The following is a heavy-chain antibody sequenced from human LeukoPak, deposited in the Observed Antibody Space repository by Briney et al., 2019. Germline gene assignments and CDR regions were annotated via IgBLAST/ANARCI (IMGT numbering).Heavy chain of an antibody. CDR1: RFTFNSYA. V-gene: IGHV3-23*01. CDR2: ISGSGGGT. Sequence: PGGSLRLSCAASRFTFNSYAMSWVRQAPGKGLEWVSAISGSGGGTYYADSVKGRFTISRDNSKSTLYLQMNSLRAEDTAIYYCAKYTSRVWFDPWGQGTLVTVSS. D-gene: IGHD2-2*01. CDR3: AKYTSRVWFDP. J-gene: IGHJ5*02.